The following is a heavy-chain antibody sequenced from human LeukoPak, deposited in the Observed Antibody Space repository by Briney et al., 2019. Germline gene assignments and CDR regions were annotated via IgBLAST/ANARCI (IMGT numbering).Heavy chain of an antibody. Sequence: GGSLRLSCAASGFTFSSYAMSWVRQAPGKGLEWVSAISGSGGSTYYADSVKGRFTISSDNSKNTLYLQMNSLRAEDTAVYYCAKTPYYYDSSGQTNWFDPWGQGTLVTVSS. CDR3: AKTPYYYDSSGQTNWFDP. J-gene: IGHJ5*02. V-gene: IGHV3-23*01. D-gene: IGHD3-22*01. CDR2: ISGSGGST. CDR1: GFTFSSYA.